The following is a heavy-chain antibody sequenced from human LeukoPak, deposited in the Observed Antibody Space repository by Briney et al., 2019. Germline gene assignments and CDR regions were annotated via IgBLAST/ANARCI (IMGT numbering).Heavy chain of an antibody. Sequence: ASVKVSCKASGYTFSNYGINWVRQAPGQGLEWMGIINPSAGSTNYAQRFQGRVTMTRDMSTSTVYMELSGLRSEDTAVYYCARDRWGSSESFYYYYYMDVWGKGTTVTVSS. CDR2: INPSAGST. D-gene: IGHD6-6*01. CDR1: GYTFSNYG. V-gene: IGHV1-46*01. CDR3: ARDRWGSSESFYYYYYMDV. J-gene: IGHJ6*03.